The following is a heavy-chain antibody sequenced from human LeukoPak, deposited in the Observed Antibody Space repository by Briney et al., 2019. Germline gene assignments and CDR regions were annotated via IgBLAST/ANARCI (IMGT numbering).Heavy chain of an antibody. CDR2: ISSSGGSP. J-gene: IGHJ4*02. D-gene: IGHD1-14*01. CDR3: ARGDNPDY. V-gene: IGHV3-48*03. Sequence: PGGSLRLSCIVSGFTFSGYEMSWVRQAPGKGLEWVSCISSSGGSPYYADSVEGRFTISRDNAKNSLYLQMNSLRAEDTAVYYCARGDNPDYWGQGTLVTVSS. CDR1: GFTFSGYE.